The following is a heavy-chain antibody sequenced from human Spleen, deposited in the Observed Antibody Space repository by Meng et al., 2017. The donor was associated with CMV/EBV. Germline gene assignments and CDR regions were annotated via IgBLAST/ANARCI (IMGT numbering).Heavy chain of an antibody. J-gene: IGHJ4*02. Sequence: GGSISSSSYYWGWIRQPPGKGLEWIGSIYYSGSTYYNPSLKSRVTISVDTSKNQFSLKLSSVTAADTAVYYCARSLGSLGLPHAFDYWGQGTLVTVSS. V-gene: IGHV4-39*07. CDR2: IYYSGST. CDR3: ARSLGSLGLPHAFDY. CDR1: GGSISSSSYY. D-gene: IGHD5-18*01.